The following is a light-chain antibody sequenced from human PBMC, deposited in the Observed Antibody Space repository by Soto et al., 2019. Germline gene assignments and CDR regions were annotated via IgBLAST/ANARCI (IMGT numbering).Light chain of an antibody. CDR2: DVS. CDR3: SSYTRCITYL. CDR1: SSDVGGYNY. V-gene: IGLV2-14*01. J-gene: IGLJ1*01. Sequence: QSVLTQPASVSGSPGQSITISCTGTSSDVGGYNYVSWYRQHPGRAPKLMIYDVSNRPSGVSNRFSGSKSGNTASLTISGLQAEDDDEYYCSSYTRCITYLLATGTKVTVL.